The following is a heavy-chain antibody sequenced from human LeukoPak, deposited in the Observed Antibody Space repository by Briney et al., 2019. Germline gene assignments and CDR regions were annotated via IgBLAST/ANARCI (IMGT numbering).Heavy chain of an antibody. D-gene: IGHD6-13*01. J-gene: IGHJ3*02. V-gene: IGHV3-48*03. CDR3: AREDSLSSSSWADAFDI. Sequence: GGSLRLSCAASGFTFSSYEMNWVRQAPGKGLEWVSYISSSGSTIYYADSVKGRFTISRDNAKNSLYLQMNSLRAEDTAVYYCAREDSLSSSSWADAFDIWGQGTMVTVSS. CDR2: ISSSGSTI. CDR1: GFTFSSYE.